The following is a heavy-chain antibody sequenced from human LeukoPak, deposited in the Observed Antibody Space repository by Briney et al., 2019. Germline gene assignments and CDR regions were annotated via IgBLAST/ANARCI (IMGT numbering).Heavy chain of an antibody. Sequence: GGSLRLSCAASGLTFSRYWLTWVRQAPGKGLEWVANINQDGSDENYVDSVRGRFTVSRDNSKNTLYLQMNSLRAEDTAVYYCARASRWLQLGGDYWGQGTLVTVSS. CDR3: ARASRWLQLGGDY. D-gene: IGHD5-24*01. J-gene: IGHJ4*02. V-gene: IGHV3-7*01. CDR1: GLTFSRYW. CDR2: INQDGSDE.